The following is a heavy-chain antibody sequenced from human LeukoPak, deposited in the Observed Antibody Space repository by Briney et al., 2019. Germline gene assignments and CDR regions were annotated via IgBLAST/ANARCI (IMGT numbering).Heavy chain of an antibody. CDR3: SRGEVDGPDFDY. CDR1: GYTFTDYY. J-gene: IGHJ4*02. V-gene: IGHV1-2*02. Sequence: RASVKVSCKASGYTFTDYYIHWVRQAPGQGLEWMGWINPNSATNYAQKFQGRVTMTRDTPISTAYMELSRLTSDDMAVYYCSRGEVDGPDFDYWGQGTLVTVSS. CDR2: INPNSAT. D-gene: IGHD1-26*01.